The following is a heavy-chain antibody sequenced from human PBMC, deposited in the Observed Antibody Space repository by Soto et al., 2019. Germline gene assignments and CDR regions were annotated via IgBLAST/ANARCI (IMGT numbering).Heavy chain of an antibody. D-gene: IGHD6-13*01. Sequence: DVQLVESGGGLVQPGRSLRLSCAASGFTFDDYAMHWVRQAPGKGLEWVSGSSWNSGSIGYADSVKGRFTISRDNAKNPLYLQMNSLRAEDTALYYCAKDSSIAAAGIYYYYRDVWGKGTTVTVSS. J-gene: IGHJ6*03. CDR2: SSWNSGSI. V-gene: IGHV3-9*01. CDR3: AKDSSIAAAGIYYYYRDV. CDR1: GFTFDDYA.